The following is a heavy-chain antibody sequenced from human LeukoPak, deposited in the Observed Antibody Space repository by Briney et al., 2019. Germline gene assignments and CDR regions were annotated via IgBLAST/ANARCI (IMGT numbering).Heavy chain of an antibody. J-gene: IGHJ3*02. CDR3: ARGRLTMIVVVDFDI. D-gene: IGHD3-22*01. Sequence: SETLSLTCAVYGGSFSGYYWSWIRQPPGKGLEWIGEINHSGSTNYNPSLKSRVTISVDTSKNQFSLKLSPVTAADTAVYYCARGRLTMIVVVDFDIWGQGTMVTVSS. CDR1: GGSFSGYY. V-gene: IGHV4-34*01. CDR2: INHSGST.